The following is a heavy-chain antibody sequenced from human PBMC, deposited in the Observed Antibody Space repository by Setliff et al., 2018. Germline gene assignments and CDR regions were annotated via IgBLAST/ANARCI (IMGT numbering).Heavy chain of an antibody. V-gene: IGHV1-18*01. D-gene: IGHD5-12*01. Sequence: ASVKVSCKTSGYTFISYGLSWMRQAPGQGLEWMGWISGYNGNTEYAQNLQGRVTMTMDTSTSTAYMELRSLTSDDTAVYYCARDQYSGYYYYYMDVWGKGTTVTVSS. CDR1: GYTFISYG. CDR3: ARDQYSGYYYYYMDV. J-gene: IGHJ6*03. CDR2: ISGYNGNT.